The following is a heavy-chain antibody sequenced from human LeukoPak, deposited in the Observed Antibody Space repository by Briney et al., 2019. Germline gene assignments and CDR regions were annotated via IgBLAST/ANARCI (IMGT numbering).Heavy chain of an antibody. CDR1: GFTFSSYS. V-gene: IGHV3-21*01. J-gene: IGHJ4*02. CDR3: ARGDPTARFLEWLSHESFDY. CDR2: ISSSSSYI. D-gene: IGHD3-3*01. Sequence: GGSLRLSCAASGFTFSSYSRNWVRQAPGKGLEWVSSISSSSSYIYYADSVKGRFTISRDNAKNSLYLQMNSLRAEDTAVYCCARGDPTARFLEWLSHESFDYWGQGTLVTVSS.